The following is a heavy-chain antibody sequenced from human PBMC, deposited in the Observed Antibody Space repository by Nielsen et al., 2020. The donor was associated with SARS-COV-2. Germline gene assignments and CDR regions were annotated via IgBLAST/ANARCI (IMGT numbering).Heavy chain of an antibody. CDR3: AKWGHSSSWDTPYGMDV. J-gene: IGHJ6*02. CDR2: ISWNSGSI. V-gene: IGHV3-9*01. Sequence: SLKISCAASGFTFDDYAMHWVRQAPGKGLEWVSGISWNSGSIGYADSVKGRFTISRDNAKNSLYLQMNSLRAEDTALYYCAKWGHSSSWDTPYGMDVWGQGTTVTVSS. CDR1: GFTFDDYA. D-gene: IGHD6-13*01.